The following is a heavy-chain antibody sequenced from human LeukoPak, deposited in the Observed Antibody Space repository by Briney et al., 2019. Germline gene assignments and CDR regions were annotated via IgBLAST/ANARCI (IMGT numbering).Heavy chain of an antibody. V-gene: IGHV3-11*01. J-gene: IGHJ4*02. CDR2: INTSGDTI. CDR3: ARDEKAVAY. CDR1: GFTFSDYY. D-gene: IGHD6-19*01. Sequence: GGSLRLSCTVSGFTFSDYYMSWVRQAPGKGLEWISYINTSGDTIYYVDSVKGRFTISRDNVKNSLYLQMNSLRAEDTAVYYCARDEKAVAYWGQGTLVTVSS.